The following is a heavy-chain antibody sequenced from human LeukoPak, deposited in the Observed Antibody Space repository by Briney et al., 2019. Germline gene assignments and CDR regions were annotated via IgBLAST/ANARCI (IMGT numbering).Heavy chain of an antibody. CDR3: AKMSSSSNWFDP. Sequence: SETLSLTCAVSGGSISSGGYSWSWIRQPPGKGLEFVGYIYHSGTTYYDPSLRSRLTISVDRSKNQLSLTLTSVTAADTAIYYCAKMSSSSNWFDPWGQGMLVTVSS. V-gene: IGHV4-30-2*01. D-gene: IGHD6-6*01. CDR2: IYHSGTT. J-gene: IGHJ5*02. CDR1: GGSISSGGYS.